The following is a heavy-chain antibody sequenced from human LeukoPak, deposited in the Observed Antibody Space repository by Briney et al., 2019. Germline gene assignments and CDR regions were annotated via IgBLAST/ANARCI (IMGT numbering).Heavy chain of an antibody. Sequence: WGSLRLSCAASGFTFSSYWMSWVRQAPGKGLEWVAHIKQDGREKYYVDSVKGRFTISRDNAKSSLYLQMNSLRAEDTAVYYCARARSGSWSDAFDHWGQGTMVTVSS. J-gene: IGHJ3*01. CDR3: ARARSGSWSDAFDH. CDR1: GFTFSSYW. CDR2: IKQDGREK. V-gene: IGHV3-7*01. D-gene: IGHD6-13*01.